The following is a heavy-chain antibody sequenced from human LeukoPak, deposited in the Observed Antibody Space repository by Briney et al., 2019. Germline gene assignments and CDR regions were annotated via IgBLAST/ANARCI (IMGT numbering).Heavy chain of an antibody. CDR1: GYTFTSYG. CDR2: IGAYNGNT. D-gene: IGHD6-6*01. Sequence: ASVKVSCKASGYTFTSYGISWVRQAPGQGLEWMGWIGAYNGNTNYAQKLQGRVTMTTDTSTSTAYMELRSLRSDDTAVYYCARDVGYSSSSAWFDPWGQGTLVTVSS. J-gene: IGHJ5*02. CDR3: ARDVGYSSSSAWFDP. V-gene: IGHV1-18*01.